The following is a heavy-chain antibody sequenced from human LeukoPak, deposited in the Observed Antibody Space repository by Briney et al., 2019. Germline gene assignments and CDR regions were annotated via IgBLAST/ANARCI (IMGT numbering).Heavy chain of an antibody. CDR1: GGSISSSSYY. Sequence: SETLSLTCTVSGGSISSSSYYWGWIRQPPGKGLEWIGSIYYSGSTYYNPSLKSRVTISVDTSKNQFSLKLSSVTAADTAVYYCARHRGGYGTLYDAFDIWGQGTMVTVSS. V-gene: IGHV4-39*01. CDR2: IYYSGST. J-gene: IGHJ3*02. D-gene: IGHD5-24*01. CDR3: ARHRGGYGTLYDAFDI.